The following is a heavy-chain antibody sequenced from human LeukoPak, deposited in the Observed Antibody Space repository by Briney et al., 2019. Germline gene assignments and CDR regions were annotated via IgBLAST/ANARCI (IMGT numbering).Heavy chain of an antibody. CDR3: ASLRGGYSSSSSGPYYMDV. Sequence: SVKVSCKASGGTFSSYAISWVRQAPGQGLEWMGGIIPIFGTANYAQKFQGRVTITADESTSTAYMELSSLRSEDTAVYYCASLRGGYSSSSSGPYYMDVWGKGTTVTVSS. CDR1: GGTFSSYA. J-gene: IGHJ6*03. D-gene: IGHD6-6*01. V-gene: IGHV1-69*13. CDR2: IIPIFGTA.